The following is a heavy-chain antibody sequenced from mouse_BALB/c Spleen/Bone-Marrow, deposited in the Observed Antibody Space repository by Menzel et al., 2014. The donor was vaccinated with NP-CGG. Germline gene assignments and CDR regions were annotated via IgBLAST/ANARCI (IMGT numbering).Heavy chain of an antibody. CDR1: GYTFTTYT. CDR2: INPSSDYT. D-gene: IGHD1-1*02. V-gene: IGHV1-4*01. Sequence: VKLQESGAELARPGASVKMPCKASGYTFTTYTIHWVKQRPGQGLEWIGYINPSSDYTHYNQKFKDKATLTADKSSSTAYMQLSSLTSEDSAVYYCARPYYYGYDYWGQGTTLTVSS. CDR3: ARPYYYGYDY. J-gene: IGHJ2*01.